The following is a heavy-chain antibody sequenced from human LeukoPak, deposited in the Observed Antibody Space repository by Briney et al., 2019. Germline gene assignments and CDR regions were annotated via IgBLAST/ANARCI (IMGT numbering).Heavy chain of an antibody. Sequence: KPSQTLSLTCTVSGGSISSGDYYWSWIRQPPGKGLEWIGYIYYSGSTYYNPSLKSRVTISVDTSKNQFSLKLSSVTAADTAVYYCATQHDYGDPSYYYYGMDVWGQGTTVTVSS. D-gene: IGHD4-17*01. CDR2: IYYSGST. CDR1: GGSISSGDYY. V-gene: IGHV4-30-4*01. CDR3: ATQHDYGDPSYYYYGMDV. J-gene: IGHJ6*02.